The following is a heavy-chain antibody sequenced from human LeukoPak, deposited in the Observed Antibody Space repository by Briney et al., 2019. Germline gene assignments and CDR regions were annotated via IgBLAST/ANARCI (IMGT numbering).Heavy chain of an antibody. Sequence: SVKVSCKSSGGSFSTYAVNWVRQAPGQGLEWMGGLIPVLGMSHYAPGFQGRVTLTADRSTNTAYMELDRLTSDDTAVYFCARDRGGGFDLAFFDHWGQGTLVTVSS. D-gene: IGHD5-12*01. V-gene: IGHV1-69*10. CDR2: LIPVLGMS. J-gene: IGHJ4*02. CDR3: ARDRGGGFDLAFFDH. CDR1: GGSFSTYA.